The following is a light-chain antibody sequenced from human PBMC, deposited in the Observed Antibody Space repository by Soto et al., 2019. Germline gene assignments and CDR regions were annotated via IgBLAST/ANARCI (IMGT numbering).Light chain of an antibody. CDR3: QQNNNWPLT. J-gene: IGKJ4*01. V-gene: IGKV3D-15*01. CDR2: GVS. CDR1: QSVRSN. Sequence: EIVLTQSPGTLSLSPGERATLSCRASQSVRSNLAWYQQKPGQAPRLLIYGVSTRATGIPARFSGSGSGTEFTLTISSLQSEDFAVYHCQQNNNWPLTFGGGTKV.